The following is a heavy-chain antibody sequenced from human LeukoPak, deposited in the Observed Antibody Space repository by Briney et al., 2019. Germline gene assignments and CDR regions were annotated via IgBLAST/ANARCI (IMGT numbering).Heavy chain of an antibody. J-gene: IGHJ5*02. CDR3: ARSALLWFGELSYNP. CDR2: MNPNSGNT. Sequence: ASVKVSCKASGYTFTSYGINWVRQATGQGLEWMGWMNPNSGNTGYAQKFQGRVTMTRNTSINTAYMELSSLRSEDTAVYYCARSALLWFGELSYNPWGQGTLVTVSS. D-gene: IGHD3-10*01. CDR1: GYTFTSYG. V-gene: IGHV1-8*02.